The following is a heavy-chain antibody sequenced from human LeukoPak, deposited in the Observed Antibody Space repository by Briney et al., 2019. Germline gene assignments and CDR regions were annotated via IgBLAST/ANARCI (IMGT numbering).Heavy chain of an antibody. CDR2: IYSGGST. Sequence: GGSLRLSCAASGFTVSSNYMSWVRQAPGKGLEWVSVIYSGGSTYYADSVKGRFTISRVNSKNTLYLQMNSLRAEDTAVYYCARGDLHYSDSSGYHYWGQGTLVTVSS. CDR1: GFTVSSNY. V-gene: IGHV3-53*01. CDR3: ARGDLHYSDSSGYHY. D-gene: IGHD3-22*01. J-gene: IGHJ4*02.